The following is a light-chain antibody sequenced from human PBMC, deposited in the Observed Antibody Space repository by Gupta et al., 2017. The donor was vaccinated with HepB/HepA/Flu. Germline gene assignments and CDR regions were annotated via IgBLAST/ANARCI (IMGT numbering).Light chain of an antibody. CDR2: GAS. J-gene: IGKJ1*01. V-gene: IGKV3-20*01. CDR3: KQYVSSLCT. Sequence: EIGLTQSPGTLTLSPGERATPSCRASQSVGSSYLAWYQQKPGQAPRLLIYGASSRATGIPDRFSGSGSGTDFTLTISRMEPEDFAVYYCKQYVSSLCTFGRGTKVEIK. CDR1: QSVGSSY.